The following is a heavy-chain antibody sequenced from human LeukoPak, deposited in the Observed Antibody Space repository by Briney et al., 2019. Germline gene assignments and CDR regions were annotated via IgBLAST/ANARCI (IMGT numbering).Heavy chain of an antibody. CDR3: ARRGSGGRAFDI. J-gene: IGHJ3*02. CDR1: VGSVSSDSYY. D-gene: IGHD1-26*01. Sequence: KPSETLSLTCTVSVGSVSSDSYYWSWIRQPPGKGLEWIGYVYYSGRTNYNPSLKSRVTILVETSKSQFSLKMTSVTAAATAVYYCARRGSGGRAFDIWGQGTMVTVSS. CDR2: VYYSGRT. V-gene: IGHV4-61*01.